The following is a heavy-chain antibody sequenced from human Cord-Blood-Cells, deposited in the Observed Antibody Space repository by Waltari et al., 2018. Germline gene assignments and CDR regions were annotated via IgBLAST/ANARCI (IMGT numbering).Heavy chain of an antibody. CDR2: INHSGST. J-gene: IGHJ5*02. V-gene: IGHV4-34*01. D-gene: IGHD2-2*01. CDR3: ARGRDIVVVPAANWFDP. CDR1: GRSFSGYY. Sequence: QVQLQQWGAGLLTPSETLSLTCAVYGRSFSGYYLSWISPPPGQGLEWIGEINHSGSTNYNPSLKSRVTISVDTSKNQFSLKLSSVTAADTAVYYCARGRDIVVVPAANWFDPWGQGTLVTVSS.